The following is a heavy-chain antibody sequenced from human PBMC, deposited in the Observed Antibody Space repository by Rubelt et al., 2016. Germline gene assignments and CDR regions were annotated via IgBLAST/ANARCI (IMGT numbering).Heavy chain of an antibody. CDR1: GFTFSSYS. CDR2: ISSSSDYI. V-gene: IGHV3-21*01. D-gene: IGHD1-26*01. Sequence: GSLRLSCAASGFTFSSYSMNWVRQAPGKGLEWVSFISSSSDYIHYADSVKGRFTISRDNAENSLYLQMNSLRAEDTAIYYCARDQTSPSGSFYWGQGALVTVSS. J-gene: IGHJ4*02. CDR3: ARDQTSPSGSFY.